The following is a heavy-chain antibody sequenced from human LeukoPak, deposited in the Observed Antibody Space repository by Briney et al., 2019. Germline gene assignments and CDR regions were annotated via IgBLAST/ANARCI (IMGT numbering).Heavy chain of an antibody. Sequence: GGSLRLSCAASGFTFSSYAMSWVRQAPGKGLEWVSAISGSGGSTYYADSVKGRFTISRDNTKNTLYLQMNSLRAEDTAVYYCAKRGSSGWYSNSCYMDVWGKGTTITVSS. CDR1: GFTFSSYA. CDR2: ISGSGGST. CDR3: AKRGSSGWYSNSCYMDV. V-gene: IGHV3-23*01. J-gene: IGHJ6*03. D-gene: IGHD6-19*01.